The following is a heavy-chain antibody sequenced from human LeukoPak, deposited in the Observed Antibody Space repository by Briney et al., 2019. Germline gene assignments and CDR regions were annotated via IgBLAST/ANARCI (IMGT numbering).Heavy chain of an antibody. CDR1: GGSFSGYY. D-gene: IGHD3-22*01. J-gene: IGHJ4*02. CDR3: AKAPARRYYYDSSGYKTDY. CDR2: ISGSGGST. V-gene: IGHV3-23*01. Sequence: PSETLSLTCAVYGGSFSGYYWSWIRQPPGKGLEWVSAISGSGGSTYYADSVKGRFTISRDNSKNTLYLQMNSLRAEDTAVYYCAKAPARRYYYDSSGYKTDYWGQGTLVTVSS.